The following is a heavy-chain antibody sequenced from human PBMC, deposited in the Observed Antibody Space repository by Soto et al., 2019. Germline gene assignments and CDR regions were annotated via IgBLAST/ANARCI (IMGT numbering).Heavy chain of an antibody. CDR1: GGSISSSSYY. Sequence: SETLSLTCTVSGGSISSSSYYWGWIRQPPGKGLEWIGSIYYSGSTYYNPSLKSRVTISVDTSKNQFSLKLSSVTAADTAVYYCASPEKYGSGSYRSYWYFDLWGRGTLVTVSS. J-gene: IGHJ2*01. D-gene: IGHD3-10*01. CDR3: ASPEKYGSGSYRSYWYFDL. CDR2: IYYSGST. V-gene: IGHV4-39*01.